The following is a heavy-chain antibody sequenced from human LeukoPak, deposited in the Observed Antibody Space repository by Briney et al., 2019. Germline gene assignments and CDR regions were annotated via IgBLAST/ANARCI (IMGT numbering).Heavy chain of an antibody. Sequence: PSETLSLSCTVSGGSIGSYYWSWIRQPPGKGLEWIGYIYYSGSTNYNPSLKTRVTISVDTSKNQFSLKLSSVTAADTAVYYCARVGSGWYWGQGTLVTVSS. D-gene: IGHD6-19*01. V-gene: IGHV4-59*01. CDR1: GGSIGSYY. CDR2: IYYSGST. J-gene: IGHJ4*02. CDR3: ARVGSGWY.